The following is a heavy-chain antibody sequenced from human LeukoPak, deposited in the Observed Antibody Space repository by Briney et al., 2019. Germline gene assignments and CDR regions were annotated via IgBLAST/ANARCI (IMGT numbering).Heavy chain of an antibody. CDR2: IYYSGST. Sequence: SETLSLTCTVSGGSISSYYWSWIRQPPGKGLEWIGYIYYSGSTNYNPSLKSRVTISVDTSKNQFSLKLNSVTAADTAVYYCARSSEGRYYYDSSGYSYYYYYYMDVWGKGTTVTISS. D-gene: IGHD3-22*01. V-gene: IGHV4-59*01. J-gene: IGHJ6*03. CDR1: GGSISSYY. CDR3: ARSSEGRYYYDSSGYSYYYYYYMDV.